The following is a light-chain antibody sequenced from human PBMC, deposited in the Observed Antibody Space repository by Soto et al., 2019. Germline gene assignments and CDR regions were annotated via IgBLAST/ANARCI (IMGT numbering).Light chain of an antibody. CDR1: QSVSSY. CDR2: DSF. J-gene: IGKJ2*01. Sequence: EIVLTQSPATLSLSPGERVTLSCRASQSVSSYLAWYQHSPGQAPRLLVHDSFNRASGIPARFSGGGSGTDFTLTISSLEPEDFAVYYCQQRSNWSTFGQGTKLEIK. V-gene: IGKV3-11*01. CDR3: QQRSNWST.